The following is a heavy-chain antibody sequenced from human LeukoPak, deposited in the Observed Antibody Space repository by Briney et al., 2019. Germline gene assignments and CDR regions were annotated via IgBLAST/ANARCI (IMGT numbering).Heavy chain of an antibody. V-gene: IGHV3-9*01. D-gene: IGHD1-1*01. CDR3: AKTDTGWNSFFDY. CDR2: ISWNSGSI. Sequence: GRSLRLSCAASGFTFDDYAMHWVRHAPGKVLEWVSGISWNSGSIGYADSVKGRFTISRDNAKNSLYLQMNSLRAEDTALYYCAKTDTGWNSFFDYWGQGTLVTVSS. J-gene: IGHJ4*02. CDR1: GFTFDDYA.